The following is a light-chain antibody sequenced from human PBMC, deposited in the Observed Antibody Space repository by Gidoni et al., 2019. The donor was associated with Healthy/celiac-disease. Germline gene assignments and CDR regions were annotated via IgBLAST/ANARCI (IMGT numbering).Light chain of an antibody. J-gene: IGKJ1*01. CDR2: GAS. CDR1: QSVSSSY. Sequence: ENVLTQTPGTLSLSPGERATLSCRASQSVSSSYFAWYQQKPGQAPRLLIYGASSRATGIPDRFSGSVSGTDCTLTISRLEPEDFAVYYCQQYGCSPWTFGQGTKVEIK. CDR3: QQYGCSPWT. V-gene: IGKV3-20*01.